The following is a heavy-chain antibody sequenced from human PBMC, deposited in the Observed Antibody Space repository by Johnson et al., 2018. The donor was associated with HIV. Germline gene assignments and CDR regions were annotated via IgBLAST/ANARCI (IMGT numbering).Heavy chain of an antibody. CDR1: GFTFSSYG. D-gene: IGHD4-23*01. CDR2: IAYDGSTK. Sequence: QVQLVESGGGVVQPGRSLRLSCAASGFTFSSYGMHWVRQAPGKGLEWVAVIAYDGSTKYFADYVKGRFTISRDNSMNTLYLQMNSLRNEDTAVYHCAKDTGGNSGSDAFDFWGQGTLVTVAS. CDR3: AKDTGGNSGSDAFDF. J-gene: IGHJ3*01. V-gene: IGHV3-30*18.